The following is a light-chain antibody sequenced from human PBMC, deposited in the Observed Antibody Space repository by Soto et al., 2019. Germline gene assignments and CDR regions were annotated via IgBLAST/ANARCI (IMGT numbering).Light chain of an antibody. J-gene: IGKJ5*01. CDR3: QQYNTYSIT. V-gene: IGKV1-5*01. Sequence: DIQMTQSPSTLSASVGDTVTITCRASQTISTWLAWYQEKPGKAPKLLIYDASSLQPGVPSRFSGGGSGTEFTLTINSLQPDAFATYYCQQYNTYSITFGQGTRLEIK. CDR1: QTISTW. CDR2: DAS.